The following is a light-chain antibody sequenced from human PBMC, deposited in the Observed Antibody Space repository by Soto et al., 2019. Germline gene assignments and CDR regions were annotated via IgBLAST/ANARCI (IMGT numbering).Light chain of an antibody. CDR3: QQYGGSPWT. J-gene: IGKJ1*01. Sequence: ESVLTQSPGTLSLSPGDRATLSCRASQSVSSSYLAGYQQKPGQGPRLLIYGASSRPTGIPDRFRGSGSGTDFTLTIGRLEPEDFAVYYCQQYGGSPWTFGHGTKVDIK. CDR1: QSVSSSY. V-gene: IGKV3-20*01. CDR2: GAS.